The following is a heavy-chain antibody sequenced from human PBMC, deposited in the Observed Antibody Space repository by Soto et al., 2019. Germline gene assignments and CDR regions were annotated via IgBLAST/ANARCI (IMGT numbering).Heavy chain of an antibody. V-gene: IGHV3-30-3*01. J-gene: IGHJ4*02. CDR2: ISYDASNK. Sequence: QVQLVESGGGVVQPGRSLRLSYAASGFTFSSYAMHWVRQAPGKGLEWVAIISYDASNKYYADSVKGRFTISRDNSKNTLYLQMNSLRTEDTAVYYCARGYSSSSAAFDHWGQGTLVTVSS. CDR3: ARGYSSSSAAFDH. CDR1: GFTFSSYA. D-gene: IGHD5-18*01.